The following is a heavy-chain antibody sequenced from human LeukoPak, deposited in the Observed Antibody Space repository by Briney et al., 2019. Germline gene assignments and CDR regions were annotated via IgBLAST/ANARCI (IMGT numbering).Heavy chain of an antibody. Sequence: ASVKVSCKASGGTFSSYAISWVRQAPGQGLEWMGGIIPIFGTANYAQKFQGRVTITTDESTSTAHMELSSLRSEDTAVYYCAITYGDFDYWGQGTLVTVSS. J-gene: IGHJ4*02. CDR3: AITYGDFDY. CDR1: GGTFSSYA. D-gene: IGHD2/OR15-2a*01. V-gene: IGHV1-69*05. CDR2: IIPIFGTA.